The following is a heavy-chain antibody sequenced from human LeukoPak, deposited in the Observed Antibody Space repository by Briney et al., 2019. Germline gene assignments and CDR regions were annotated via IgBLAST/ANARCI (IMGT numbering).Heavy chain of an antibody. CDR2: INRDGSRA. CDR3: ARGGSDTAMAHDY. CDR1: GFTFSNHW. D-gene: IGHD5-18*01. J-gene: IGHJ4*02. V-gene: IGHV3-74*01. Sequence: GGSLRLSCAASGFTFSNHWMHWVRQAPGKGLMWVSRINRDGSRADYADSVKGRFTISRDDAKNTLNLQVNSLRAEDTAVYFCARGGSDTAMAHDYWGQGTLVTVSS.